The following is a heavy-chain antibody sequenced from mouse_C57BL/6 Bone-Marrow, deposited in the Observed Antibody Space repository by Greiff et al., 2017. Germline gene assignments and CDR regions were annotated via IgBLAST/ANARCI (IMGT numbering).Heavy chain of an antibody. CDR1: GFTFSNYW. J-gene: IGHJ1*03. Sequence: EVQGVESGGGLVQPGGSMKLSCVASGFTFSNYWMNWVRQSPEKGLEWVAQIRLKSDNYATHYAESVKGRFTISRDDSKSSVYLQMNNLRAEDTGIDYCTETSYYYGSSSVYWYFDVWGTGTTVTVSS. V-gene: IGHV6-3*01. D-gene: IGHD1-1*01. CDR3: TETSYYYGSSSVYWYFDV. CDR2: IRLKSDNYAT.